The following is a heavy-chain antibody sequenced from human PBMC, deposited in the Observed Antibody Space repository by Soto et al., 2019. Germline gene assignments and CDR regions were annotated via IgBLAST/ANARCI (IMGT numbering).Heavy chain of an antibody. CDR1: GFTFSSYG. D-gene: IGHD6-19*01. Sequence: QVQLVESGGGVVQPGRSLRLSCAASGFTFSSYGMHWVRQAPGKGLEWVAVISYDGSNKYYADSVKGRFTISRDNSKNTLYVQMNSLRAEDTPVYYCSKAPIAVAEYYFDYWGQGTLVTVSS. CDR2: ISYDGSNK. J-gene: IGHJ4*02. V-gene: IGHV3-30*18. CDR3: SKAPIAVAEYYFDY.